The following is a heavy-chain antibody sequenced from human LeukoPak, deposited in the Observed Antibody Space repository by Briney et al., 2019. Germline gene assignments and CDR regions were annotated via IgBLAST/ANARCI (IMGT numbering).Heavy chain of an antibody. D-gene: IGHD6-19*01. J-gene: IGHJ4*02. V-gene: IGHV1-46*01. CDR2: INPSGGST. CDR3: AIDRPDSSGWYGGFDG. Sequence: ASLKLSCAASGYTFTGYYMSWVRQAPGQGLEWMGVINPSGGSTSYAQTFQGRFTMTRDTSTNSVYMQLSSLSAEDPAVYYCAIDRPDSSGWYGGFDGWGPGAMVTV. CDR1: GYTFTGYY.